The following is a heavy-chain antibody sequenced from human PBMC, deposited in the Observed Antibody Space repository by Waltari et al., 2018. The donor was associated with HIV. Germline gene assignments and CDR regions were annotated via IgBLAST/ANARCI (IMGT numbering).Heavy chain of an antibody. CDR2: INPDTGDS. CDR1: GYTFTGYY. V-gene: IGHV1-2*06. J-gene: IGHJ4*02. CDR3: ARAALGYSYGLGENDY. D-gene: IGHD5-18*01. Sequence: QVQLVQSGADVRKPGASVMVSCEASGYTFTGYYIHWVRQAPGQGLEWMGRINPDTGDSNYAQRFRGRVTMTRDTAISTAFMELSGLRPDDTAVYYCARAALGYSYGLGENDYWGQGTLVIVSS.